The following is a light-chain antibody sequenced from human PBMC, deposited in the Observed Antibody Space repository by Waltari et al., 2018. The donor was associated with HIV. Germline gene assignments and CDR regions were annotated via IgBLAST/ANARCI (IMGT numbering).Light chain of an antibody. V-gene: IGLV8-61*01. CDR2: STN. Sequence: QTVVTQEPSFSVSPGGTVTLTCGLNSGSVSTTSFPSWYQQPPGHAPRPFFYSTNIRSSGFPERFSGSILGNKAALTITGAQADDDSDYYCFVHMGHGAWVFGGGTKLTVL. CDR1: SGSVSTTSF. CDR3: FVHMGHGAWV. J-gene: IGLJ3*02.